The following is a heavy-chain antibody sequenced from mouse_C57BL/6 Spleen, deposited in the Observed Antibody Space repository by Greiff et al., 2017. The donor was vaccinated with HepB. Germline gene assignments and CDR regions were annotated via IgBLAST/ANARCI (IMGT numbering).Heavy chain of an antibody. V-gene: IGHV1-19*01. CDR2: INPYNGGT. CDR1: GYTFTDYY. D-gene: IGHD2-4*01. J-gene: IGHJ3*01. Sequence: VQLKESGPVLVKPGASVKMSCKASGYTFTDYYMNWVKQSHGKSLEWIGVINPYNGGTSYNQKFKGKATLTVDKSSSTAYMELNSLTSEDSAVYYCAPDYDGAWFAYWGQGTLVTVSA. CDR3: APDYDGAWFAY.